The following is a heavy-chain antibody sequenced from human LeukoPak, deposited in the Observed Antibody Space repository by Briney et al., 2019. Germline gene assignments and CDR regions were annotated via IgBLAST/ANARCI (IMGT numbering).Heavy chain of an antibody. CDR3: AKVANSGSYYFVDY. J-gene: IGHJ4*02. CDR2: INNDGSST. D-gene: IGHD1-26*01. CDR1: GFTFSSYW. V-gene: IGHV3-74*01. Sequence: GGSLRLSCAASGFTFSSYWMHWVRQAPGKGLLWVSRINNDGSSTCYADSVKGRFTISRDNSKNTLYLQMNSLRAEDTAVYYCAKVANSGSYYFVDYWGQGTLVTVSS.